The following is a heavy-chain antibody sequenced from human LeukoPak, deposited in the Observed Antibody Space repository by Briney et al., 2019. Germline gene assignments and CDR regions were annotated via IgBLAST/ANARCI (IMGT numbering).Heavy chain of an antibody. J-gene: IGHJ5*02. Sequence: GRSLRLSCAASGFTFNSYDMHWVRQAPGKGLEWVAAISYDGSNKYYVDSVKGRFTISRDNSKNTLYLQMNSLRAEDTAVYYCAKWSYSSGAFDPWGQGTLVTVSS. D-gene: IGHD6-19*01. V-gene: IGHV3-30*18. CDR3: AKWSYSSGAFDP. CDR1: GFTFNSYD. CDR2: ISYDGSNK.